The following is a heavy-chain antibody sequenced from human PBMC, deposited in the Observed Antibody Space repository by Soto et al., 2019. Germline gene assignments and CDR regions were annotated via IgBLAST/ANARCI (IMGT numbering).Heavy chain of an antibody. CDR3: AREYCSTTSCYTVPGLSPYGMDV. D-gene: IGHD2-2*02. CDR1: GGTFSSYA. J-gene: IGHJ6*02. Sequence: SVKVSCKASGGTFSSYAISWVRQAPGQGLEWMGGIIPIFGTANYAQKFQGRVTITADESTSTVYLELSSLRSEDTAVYYCAREYCSTTSCYTVPGLSPYGMDVWGQGTTVTVSS. V-gene: IGHV1-69*13. CDR2: IIPIFGTA.